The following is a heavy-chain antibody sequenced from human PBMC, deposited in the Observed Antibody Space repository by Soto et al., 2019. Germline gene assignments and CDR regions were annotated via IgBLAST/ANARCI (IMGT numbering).Heavy chain of an antibody. CDR1: GFTFSSYG. J-gene: IGHJ4*02. CDR3: AKDLGYSYGSRLS. V-gene: IGHV3-30*18. D-gene: IGHD5-18*01. CDR2: ISYDGSNK. Sequence: QVRLVESGGGVVQPGRSLRLSCAASGFTFSSYGMHWVRQAPGKGLEWVAVISYDGSNKYYADSVKGRFTISRDNSKNTLYLQMNSLRAEDTAVYYCAKDLGYSYGSRLSWGQGTLVTVSS.